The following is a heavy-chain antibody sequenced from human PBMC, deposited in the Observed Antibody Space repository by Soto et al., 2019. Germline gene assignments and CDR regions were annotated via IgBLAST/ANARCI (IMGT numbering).Heavy chain of an antibody. CDR1: GYTFTAHS. CDR2: ITAGAGET. Sequence: ASVKVSCKASGYTFTAHSMHWVRQAPGQRLEWLGWITAGAGETDYSQNFQGRVTITRDTSASTAYMELSSLNFEDTAIYYCARENFPQSGSYYDSWGQGTLVTVSS. V-gene: IGHV1-3*01. D-gene: IGHD1-26*01. J-gene: IGHJ4*02. CDR3: ARENFPQSGSYYDS.